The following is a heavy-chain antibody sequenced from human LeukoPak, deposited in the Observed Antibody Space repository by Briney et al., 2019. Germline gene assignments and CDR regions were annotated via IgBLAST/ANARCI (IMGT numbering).Heavy chain of an antibody. J-gene: IGHJ4*02. D-gene: IGHD3-22*01. Sequence: SVKVSCKTSGGTFSSYAISWVRRAPGQGLEWMGGIIPIFGTANYAQKFQGRATITADESTSTAYMELSSLRSEDTAVYYCANYYYDSSGYFQYFDYWGQGTLVTVSS. CDR1: GGTFSSYA. V-gene: IGHV1-69*01. CDR3: ANYYYDSSGYFQYFDY. CDR2: IIPIFGTA.